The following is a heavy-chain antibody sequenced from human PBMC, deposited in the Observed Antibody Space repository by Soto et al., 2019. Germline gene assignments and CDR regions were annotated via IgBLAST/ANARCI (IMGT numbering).Heavy chain of an antibody. CDR1: GGTFSSAG. CDR3: ASPTDTAMVGLYGMDV. D-gene: IGHD5-18*01. Sequence: QVQLVQSGAEVKRPGSSVKVSCKASGGTFSSAGISWVRQAPGQGLKWMGGIIPMFATPNYAQTFQGRVTISADKSTSTAYMELSNLRSEDTAVYYCASPTDTAMVGLYGMDVWGQGTTVTVSS. J-gene: IGHJ6*02. V-gene: IGHV1-69*14. CDR2: IIPMFATP.